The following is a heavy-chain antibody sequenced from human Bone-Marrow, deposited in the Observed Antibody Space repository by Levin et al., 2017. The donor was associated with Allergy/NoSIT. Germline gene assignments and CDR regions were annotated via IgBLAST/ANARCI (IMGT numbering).Heavy chain of an antibody. CDR2: ISYDGSNK. D-gene: IGHD1-26*01. CDR3: ARDEFAQMQVGATSPFDY. V-gene: IGHV3-30*04. Sequence: GGSLRLSCAASGFTFSSYAMHWVRQAPGKGLEWVAVISYDGSNKYYADSVKGRFTISRDNSKNTLYLQMNSLRAEDTAVYYCARDEFAQMQVGATSPFDYWGQGTLVTVSS. CDR1: GFTFSSYA. J-gene: IGHJ4*02.